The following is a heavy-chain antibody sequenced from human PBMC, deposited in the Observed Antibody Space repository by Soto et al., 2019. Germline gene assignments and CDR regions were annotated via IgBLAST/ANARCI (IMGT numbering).Heavy chain of an antibody. CDR3: TRHRGYSSGYWGQDF. V-gene: IGHV1-69*01. J-gene: IGHJ4*02. CDR1: GGAFGSYA. D-gene: IGHD5-12*01. Sequence: QVQLVQSGTEVKKPGSSVKVSCKASGGAFGSYAINWVRQAPGQGLEWMGGIVPMFDTTNYAQRFQGRVMVTADESTSTVYLELTTLRSEDTGMYYCTRHRGYSSGYWGQDFWGQGTLVTVSS. CDR2: IVPMFDTT.